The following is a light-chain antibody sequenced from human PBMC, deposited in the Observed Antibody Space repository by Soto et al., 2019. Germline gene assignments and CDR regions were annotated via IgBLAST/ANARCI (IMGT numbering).Light chain of an antibody. Sequence: EIGMTQCPATLSVAPGERATLSYRASQSVSTKLAWFEQKPGPTPSPLIYAESTRATGIPVRFTGSGSRTDFTLTINSLQSESFALYYCQQYNNWPHTFGQPTKVDI. J-gene: IGKJ2*01. CDR2: AES. CDR3: QQYNNWPHT. CDR1: QSVSTK. V-gene: IGKV3-15*01.